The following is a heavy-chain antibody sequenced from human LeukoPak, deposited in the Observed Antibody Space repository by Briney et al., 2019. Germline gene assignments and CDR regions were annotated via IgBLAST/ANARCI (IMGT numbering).Heavy chain of an antibody. CDR1: GYTLTELS. V-gene: IGHV1-24*01. D-gene: IGHD5-12*01. J-gene: IGHJ4*02. CDR3: ATPVARNYYFDY. Sequence: GASVKVSCKVSGYTLTELSMHWVRQAPGKGLEWMGGFDPEDGETIYAQKFQGRVTMTEDTSTDTAYMELSSLRPEDTDVYYCATPVARNYYFDYWGQGTLVTVSS. CDR2: FDPEDGET.